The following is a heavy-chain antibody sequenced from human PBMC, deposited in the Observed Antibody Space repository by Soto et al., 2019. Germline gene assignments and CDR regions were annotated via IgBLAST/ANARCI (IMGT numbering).Heavy chain of an antibody. CDR1: GGSISIYY. D-gene: IGHD6-13*01. Sequence: SETLSLTCTVSGGSISIYYWSWIRQPPGKGLEWIGYIYYSGSTNYNPSLKSRVTISVDTSKNQFSLKLSSVTAADTAVYYCARGMTADYWGQGTLVTVSS. CDR2: IYYSGST. V-gene: IGHV4-59*01. CDR3: ARGMTADY. J-gene: IGHJ4*02.